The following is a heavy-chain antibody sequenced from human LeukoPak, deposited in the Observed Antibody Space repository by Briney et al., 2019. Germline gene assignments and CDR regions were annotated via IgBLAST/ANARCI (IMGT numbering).Heavy chain of an antibody. CDR2: ISWNSGSI. CDR1: GFTFDDYA. CDR3: AKDIGYEVGGTFQH. V-gene: IGHV3-9*01. D-gene: IGHD1-26*01. Sequence: GGSLRLSCAASGFTFDDYAMHWVRQAPGKGLEWVSGISWNSGSIGYADSVKGRFTISRDNAKNSLYLQMNSLRAEDTALYYCAKDIGYEVGGTFQHWGQGILVTVSS. J-gene: IGHJ1*01.